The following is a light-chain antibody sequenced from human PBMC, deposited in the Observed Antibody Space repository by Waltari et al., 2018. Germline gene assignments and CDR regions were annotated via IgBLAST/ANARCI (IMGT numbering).Light chain of an antibody. Sequence: HSALTQPASVSGSPGQSITISCTGTRSDVGGYDFVSWYRQHPEKAPNLIIFVVTELPSGISARFSGSKSGNAASLTISGLQSDDEADDYCASYTSSSNYVFGSGTTVT. J-gene: IGLJ1*01. CDR2: VVT. CDR3: ASYTSSSNYV. CDR1: RSDVGGYDF. V-gene: IGLV2-14*03.